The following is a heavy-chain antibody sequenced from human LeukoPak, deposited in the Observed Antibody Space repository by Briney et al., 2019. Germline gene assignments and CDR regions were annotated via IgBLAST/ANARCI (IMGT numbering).Heavy chain of an antibody. Sequence: GESLKISCEGSGYSFTSYWIGWVRQMPGKGLEWMGIIYPGDSDTTYSPSIQGQVTISADKSISTAYLQWSSLKASDTAMYFCVRRSSTTPFFEYWGQGTLVTVSS. CDR1: GYSFTSYW. CDR3: VRRSSTTPFFEY. D-gene: IGHD1-14*01. J-gene: IGHJ4*02. CDR2: IYPGDSDT. V-gene: IGHV5-51*01.